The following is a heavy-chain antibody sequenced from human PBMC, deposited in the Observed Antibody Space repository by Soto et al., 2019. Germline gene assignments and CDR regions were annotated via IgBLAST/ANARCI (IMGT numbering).Heavy chain of an antibody. CDR2: IYYSGST. CDR3: DRETYGDYVGYFDP. V-gene: IGHV4-30-4*08. CDR1: GGSIRSPNFS. J-gene: IGHJ5*02. D-gene: IGHD4-17*01. Sequence: PSGTLSLTCTVIGGSIRSPNFSWTWIRQPPGKGLEWIGYIYYSGSTYYNPSLKSRVTISVDTSKNQFSLKLSSVTAADTAVYYCDRETYGDYVGYFDPWGQGIQVPVSS.